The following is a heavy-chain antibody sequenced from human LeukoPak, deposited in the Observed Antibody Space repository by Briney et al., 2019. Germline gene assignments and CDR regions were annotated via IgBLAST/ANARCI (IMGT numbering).Heavy chain of an antibody. Sequence: GGSLRLSCAASGFTFSNYTMNWVPQAPGKGLEWVSSISSSSTYIYYADSVKGRFTISRDNAKNSLYLQMNSLRAEDTAVYYCARDIRSYSGTLAWGQGTLVTVSS. J-gene: IGHJ5*02. D-gene: IGHD1-26*01. V-gene: IGHV3-21*01. CDR2: ISSSSTYI. CDR1: GFTFSNYT. CDR3: ARDIRSYSGTLA.